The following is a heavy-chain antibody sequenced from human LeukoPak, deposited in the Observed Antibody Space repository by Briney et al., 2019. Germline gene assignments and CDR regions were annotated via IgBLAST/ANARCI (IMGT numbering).Heavy chain of an antibody. D-gene: IGHD3-16*01. Sequence: GGSLRLSCAASGFTFSSYAMHWVRQAPGKGLVWVSRISTDGSITSYADSVKGRFTVSRDNAKNTLFLQMNSLRAEDTAVYYCVRAQWGFDYWGQGTLVTVSS. V-gene: IGHV3-74*01. J-gene: IGHJ4*02. CDR3: VRAQWGFDY. CDR1: GFTFSSYA. CDR2: ISTDGSIT.